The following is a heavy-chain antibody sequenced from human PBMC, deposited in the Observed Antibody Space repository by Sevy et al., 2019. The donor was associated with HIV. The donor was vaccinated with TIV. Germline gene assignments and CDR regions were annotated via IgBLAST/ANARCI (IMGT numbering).Heavy chain of an antibody. V-gene: IGHV3-30-3*01. J-gene: IGHJ4*02. CDR2: ISYDGSNK. CDR3: ARAHHSSSWYYFDY. CDR1: GFTFSSYA. D-gene: IGHD6-13*01. Sequence: GGSLRLSCAASGFTFSSYAMHWVRQAPGKGLEWVAVISYDGSNKDYADSVKGRFTISRDNSKNTLYLQMNSLRAEDTAVYYCARAHHSSSWYYFDYWGQGTLVTVSS.